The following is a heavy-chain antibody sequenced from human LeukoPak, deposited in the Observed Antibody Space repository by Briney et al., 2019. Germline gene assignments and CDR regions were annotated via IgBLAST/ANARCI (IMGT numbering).Heavy chain of an antibody. J-gene: IGHJ3*02. V-gene: IGHV3-23*01. CDR2: ISGSGGST. CDR3: AKVRMITMIAYDAFDI. Sequence: GGTLRLSCAASGFTFSSYGMSWVRQAPGKGLEWVSAISGSGGSTYYADSVKGRFTISRDSSKTTLYLQMNSLRAEDTAVYYRAKVRMITMIAYDAFDIWGQGTMVTVSS. CDR1: GFTFSSYG. D-gene: IGHD3-22*01.